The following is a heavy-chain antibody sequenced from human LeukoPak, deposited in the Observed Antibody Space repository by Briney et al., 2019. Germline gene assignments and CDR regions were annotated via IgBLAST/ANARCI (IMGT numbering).Heavy chain of an antibody. J-gene: IGHJ4*02. CDR2: IYHSGST. CDR3: ARASRRYSGSYLLYFDY. Sequence: SETLSLTCTVSGYSISSGYYWGWIRQPPGKGLEWIGSIYHSGSTYYNPSLKSRVTISVDTSKNQFSLKLSSVTAADTAVYYCARASRRYSGSYLLYFDYWGQGTLVTVSS. CDR1: GYSISSGYY. V-gene: IGHV4-38-2*02. D-gene: IGHD1-26*01.